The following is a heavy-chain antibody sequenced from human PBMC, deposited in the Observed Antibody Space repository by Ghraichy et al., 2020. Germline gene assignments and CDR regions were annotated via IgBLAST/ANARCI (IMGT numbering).Heavy chain of an antibody. CDR2: INHSGST. CDR3: ARGRTYYYGSGSPFQH. D-gene: IGHD3-10*01. V-gene: IGHV4-34*01. CDR1: GGSFSGYY. J-gene: IGHJ1*01. Sequence: SETLSLTCAVYGGSFSGYYWSWIRQPPGKGLEWIGEINHSGSTNYNPSLKSRVTISVDTSKNQFSLKLSSVTAADTAVYYCARGRTYYYGSGSPFQHWGQGTLVTVSS.